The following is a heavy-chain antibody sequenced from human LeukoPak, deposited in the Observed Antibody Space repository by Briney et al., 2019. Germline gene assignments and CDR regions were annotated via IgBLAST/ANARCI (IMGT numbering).Heavy chain of an antibody. V-gene: IGHV3-7*03. Sequence: GGSLRLSCAASGFTFSSYWMSWVRQAPGKGLEWVANIKQDGSEKYYVDSVKGRFTISRDNAKNSLYLQMNSLRAEDTALYYCAKAGFGELFSPRELDYWGQGTLVTVSS. CDR1: GFTFSSYW. J-gene: IGHJ4*02. CDR2: IKQDGSEK. CDR3: AKAGFGELFSPRELDY. D-gene: IGHD3-10*01.